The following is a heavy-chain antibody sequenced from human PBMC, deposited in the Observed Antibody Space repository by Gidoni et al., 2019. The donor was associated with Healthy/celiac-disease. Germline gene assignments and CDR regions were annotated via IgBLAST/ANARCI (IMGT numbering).Heavy chain of an antibody. V-gene: IGHV3-30*18. J-gene: IGHJ4*02. Sequence: QVQLVESGGGVVQPGRSLRLPCAASGFTFSSYGMHWVRQAPGKGLEWVAVISYDGSNKYYADSVKDRFTISRDNSKNTLYLQMNSLRAEDTAVYYCAKDDSSGYYYLPDHLDYWGQGTLVTVSS. CDR2: ISYDGSNK. CDR3: AKDDSSGYYYLPDHLDY. D-gene: IGHD3-22*01. CDR1: GFTFSSYG.